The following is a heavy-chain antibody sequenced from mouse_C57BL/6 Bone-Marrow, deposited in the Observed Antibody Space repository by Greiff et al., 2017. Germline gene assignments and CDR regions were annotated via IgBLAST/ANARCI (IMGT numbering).Heavy chain of an antibody. CDR1: GFTFTSYT. Sequence: QVHVKQSGAELARPGASVKMSCEASGFTFTSYTMPWVKQRPGQGLEWIGYINTSSGYTKYTQKFKDKATLTADKSSSTPYMQLISLTSEDSAVYYCARNDYDAWFAYWGQGTLVTVSA. J-gene: IGHJ3*01. CDR3: ARNDYDAWFAY. V-gene: IGHV1-4*01. CDR2: INTSSGYT. D-gene: IGHD2-4*01.